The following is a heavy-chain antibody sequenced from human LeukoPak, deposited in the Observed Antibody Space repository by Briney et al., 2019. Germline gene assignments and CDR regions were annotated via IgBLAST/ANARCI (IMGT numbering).Heavy chain of an antibody. V-gene: IGHV3-64*01. CDR1: GFTFSSYA. CDR2: ISRNGGST. J-gene: IGHJ3*02. D-gene: IGHD6-13*01. CDR3: ARAGVAAAGFAFDI. Sequence: GGSLRLSCAASGFTFSSYAMHWVRQAPGKVLEYVSAISRNGGSTFYANSVKGRFTISRDNSKNTLYLQMGSLRTEDMAVYYCARAGVAAAGFAFDIWGQGTMVTVSS.